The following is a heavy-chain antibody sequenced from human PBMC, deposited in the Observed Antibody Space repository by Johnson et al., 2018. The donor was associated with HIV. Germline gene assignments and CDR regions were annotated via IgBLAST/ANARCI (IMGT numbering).Heavy chain of an antibody. D-gene: IGHD7-27*01. CDR2: IYSGGVT. CDR1: GFTVSRNY. V-gene: IGHV3-66*02. J-gene: IGHJ3*02. CDR3: AKSTRGNWGSCFDI. Sequence: VQLVESGGGLVQRGGSLRLSCAGSGFTVSRNYMSWVRQAPGKGLEWVSIIYSGGVTNYADSVKGRFTISRDNSKNTLYLQMNSLRTEDTAVYYCAKSTRGNWGSCFDIWGQGTMVTVSS.